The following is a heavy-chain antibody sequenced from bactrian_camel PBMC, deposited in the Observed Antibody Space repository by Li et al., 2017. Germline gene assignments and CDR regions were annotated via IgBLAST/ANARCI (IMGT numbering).Heavy chain of an antibody. Sequence: QLVESGGGSVQAGGSLRLSCTASEAIHGDFCMGWFRQAPGKEREGVAHIDSAGDTNYADSVKGRFTISRDNAKDTLYLQMNSLKIEDTAVYYCTLGSSRQATMTARGKGTQVTVS. V-gene: IGHV3S53*01. CDR1: EAIHGDFC. D-gene: IGHD3*01. J-gene: IGHJ4*01. CDR2: IDSAGDT.